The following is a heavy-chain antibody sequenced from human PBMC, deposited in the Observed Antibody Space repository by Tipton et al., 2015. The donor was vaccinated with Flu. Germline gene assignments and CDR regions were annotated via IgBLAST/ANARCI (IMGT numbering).Heavy chain of an antibody. J-gene: IGHJ2*01. CDR3: ARDHEWRNWYFDL. D-gene: IGHD3-3*01. Sequence: LSCTVSGASITSGSDYWTWIRQPAGKGLEWIGRVHTSGNINYNPSLKSRVTILVDTSKNQFSLKLSSVTAADTAVYYCARDHEWRNWYFDLWGRGTLVTVSS. V-gene: IGHV4-61*02. CDR1: GASITSGSDY. CDR2: VHTSGNI.